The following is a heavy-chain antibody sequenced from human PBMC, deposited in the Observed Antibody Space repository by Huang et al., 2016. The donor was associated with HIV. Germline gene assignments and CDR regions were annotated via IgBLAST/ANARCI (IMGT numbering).Heavy chain of an antibody. CDR1: GFTFSSYA. V-gene: IGHV3-23*01. D-gene: IGHD3-3*01. J-gene: IGHJ4*02. CDR2: ITDGINNR. Sequence: EVLLLESGGGLVQPGGSLRLSCVASGFTFSSYAMSGVRQAPGKGLEWVSGITDGINNRYYAHSVKGRFAVSRDESTNTLYLQMNSLRAEDTAVYYCAKDADTSGYDVLGPFGSWGQGTLVTVSS. CDR3: AKDADTSGYDVLGPFGS.